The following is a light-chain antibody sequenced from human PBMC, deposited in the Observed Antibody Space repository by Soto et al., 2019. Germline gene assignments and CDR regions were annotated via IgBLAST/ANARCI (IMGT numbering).Light chain of an antibody. Sequence: DIVMTQSPDSLAVSLGERATINCRSSQSVLYSSSNKNYLAWYQQKPGQPPKLLIYWASTRESRVPDRFSGSGSGTDFTLTISSLQAEDVAVYYCQQYCSSPWTFCQGTKVEIK. CDR1: QSVLYSSSNKNY. CDR2: WAS. J-gene: IGKJ1*01. V-gene: IGKV4-1*01. CDR3: QQYCSSPWT.